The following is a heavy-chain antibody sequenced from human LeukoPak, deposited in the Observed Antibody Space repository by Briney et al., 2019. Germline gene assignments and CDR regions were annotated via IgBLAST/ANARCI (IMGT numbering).Heavy chain of an antibody. CDR3: ARSPSIVLMVYAIHGFDP. CDR1: GYTFTSYY. CDR2: INPSGGST. V-gene: IGHV1-46*01. D-gene: IGHD2-8*01. Sequence: ASVKVSCKASGYTFTSYYMHWVRQAPGQGLEWMGIINPSGGSTSYAQKFQGRVTMTRDTSTSTVYMELSSLRSEDTAVYYCARSPSIVLMVYAIHGFDPWGQGTLVTVSS. J-gene: IGHJ5*02.